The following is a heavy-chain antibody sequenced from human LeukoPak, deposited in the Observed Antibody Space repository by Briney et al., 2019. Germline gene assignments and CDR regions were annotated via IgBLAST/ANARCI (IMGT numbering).Heavy chain of an antibody. Sequence: ASVKVSCKASGYTFTSYGISWVRQAPGQGLEWMGGFDPEDGETIYAQKFQGRVTMTEDTSTDTAYMELSSLRSEDTAVYYCATGAFDIWGQGTMVTVSS. CDR2: FDPEDGET. CDR3: ATGAFDI. J-gene: IGHJ3*02. V-gene: IGHV1-24*01. CDR1: GYTFTSYG.